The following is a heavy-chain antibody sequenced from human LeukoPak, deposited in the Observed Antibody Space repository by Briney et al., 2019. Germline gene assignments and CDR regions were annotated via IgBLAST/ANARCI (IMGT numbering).Heavy chain of an antibody. CDR1: GGSISSSSYY. J-gene: IGHJ3*02. Sequence: KPSDTLSLTCTVSGGSISSSSYYWGWIRQPPGKGLEWIGSIYYSGSTYYNPSLKSRVTISVDTSKNQFSLKLSSVTAADTAVYYCARENRITYAYDIWGQGTMVTVSS. V-gene: IGHV4-39*07. CDR2: IYYSGST. CDR3: ARENRITYAYDI. D-gene: IGHD3-10*01.